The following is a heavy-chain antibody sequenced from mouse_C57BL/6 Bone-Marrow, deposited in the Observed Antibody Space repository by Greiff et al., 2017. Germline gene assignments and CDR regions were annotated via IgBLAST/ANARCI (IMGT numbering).Heavy chain of an antibody. CDR3: ARAKLGKGFAY. D-gene: IGHD4-1*01. CDR1: GYAFSSSW. J-gene: IGHJ3*01. CDR2: IYPGDGDT. V-gene: IGHV1-82*01. Sequence: QVQLQQSGPELVKPGASVKISCKASGYAFSSSWMNWVKQRPGKGLEWIGRIYPGDGDTNYNGKFKGKATLTAAKSSSTAYMQLSSLTSEDSAVYFCARAKLGKGFAYWGQGTLVTVSA.